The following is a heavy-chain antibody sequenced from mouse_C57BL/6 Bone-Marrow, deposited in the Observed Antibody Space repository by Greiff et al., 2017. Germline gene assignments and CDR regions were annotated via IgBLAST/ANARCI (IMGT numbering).Heavy chain of an antibody. V-gene: IGHV1-15*01. Sequence: LVESGAELVRPGASVTLSCKASGYTFTDYEMHWVKQTPVHGLEWIGAIDPETGGTDYNQKFKGKAILTADQSSSTAYMELRSLTSEDSDVYYCTREDSPITTVVATRYFDVWGTGTTGTVSS. CDR3: TREDSPITTVVATRYFDV. J-gene: IGHJ1*03. CDR1: GYTFTDYE. CDR2: IDPETGGT. D-gene: IGHD1-1*01.